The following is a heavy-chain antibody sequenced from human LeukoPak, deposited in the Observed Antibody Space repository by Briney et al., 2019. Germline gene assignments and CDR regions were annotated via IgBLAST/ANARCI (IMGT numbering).Heavy chain of an antibody. CDR2: ISSSGSTI. CDR3: ARGYCSSASCYTPSDY. Sequence: GGSLRLSCAASGFTFSDYYMSWIRQAQGKGLEWVSYISSSGSTIYYADSVKGRFTISRDNAKNSLYLQMNSLRAEDTAVYYCARGYCSSASCYTPSDYWGQGTLVTVSS. J-gene: IGHJ4*02. D-gene: IGHD2-2*02. V-gene: IGHV3-11*04. CDR1: GFTFSDYY.